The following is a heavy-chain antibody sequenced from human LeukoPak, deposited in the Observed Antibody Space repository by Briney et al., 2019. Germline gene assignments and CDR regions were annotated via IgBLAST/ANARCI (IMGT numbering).Heavy chain of an antibody. CDR2: IYYIVST. V-gene: IGHV4-59*07. CDR3: ARGGSASKASN. CDR1: GPSISIYY. J-gene: IGHJ4*02. Sequence: SDTLSLTCTLSGPSISIYYSSCIRRPPREGLGWVGYIYYIVSTTYNPPLKSRVPTSVDTTKNQFSLKLSSVTAADTAVYYCARGGSASKASNWGQGTLVTVSS. D-gene: IGHD3-16*01.